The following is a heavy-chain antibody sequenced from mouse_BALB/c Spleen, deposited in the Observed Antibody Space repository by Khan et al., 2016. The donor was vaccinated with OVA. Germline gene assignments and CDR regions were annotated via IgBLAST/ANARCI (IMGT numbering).Heavy chain of an antibody. V-gene: IGHV3-2*02. CDR1: GYSITSGYA. Sequence: EVKLLESGPGLVKPSQSLSLTCTVTGYSITSGYAWNWIRQFPGNKLEWMGYISYSGVTSYTPSLKSRISITRDTSKNQFFLQLNSVTTEDTATYYCARGNYYGYYFDYGGKGTTLTVSS. J-gene: IGHJ2*01. D-gene: IGHD1-1*01. CDR2: ISYSGVT. CDR3: ARGNYYGYYFDY.